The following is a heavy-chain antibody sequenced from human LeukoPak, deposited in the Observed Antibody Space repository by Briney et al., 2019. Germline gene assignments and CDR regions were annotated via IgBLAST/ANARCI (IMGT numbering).Heavy chain of an antibody. D-gene: IGHD3-10*01. Sequence: ASVTVSCKASGYTFTSYGISWVRQAPGQGLEWMGWISAYNGNTNYAQKLQGRVTMTTDTSTSTAYMELRSLRSDDTAVYYCARDTRRYYYGSGSGLYFDYWGQGTLVTVSS. V-gene: IGHV1-18*01. CDR3: ARDTRRYYYGSGSGLYFDY. CDR2: ISAYNGNT. CDR1: GYTFTSYG. J-gene: IGHJ4*02.